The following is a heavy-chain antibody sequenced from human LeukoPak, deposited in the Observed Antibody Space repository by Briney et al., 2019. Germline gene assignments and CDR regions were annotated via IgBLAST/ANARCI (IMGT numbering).Heavy chain of an antibody. CDR1: GGSISNYY. Sequence: PSETLSLTCTVSGGSISNYYWSWIRQPPGKGLEWIGYIYYSGSTYYNPSLKSRVTISVDTSKNQFSLKLSSVAAADTAVYYCARSGSSWYRKVAHDAFDIWGQGTMVTVSS. CDR3: ARSGSSWYRKVAHDAFDI. CDR2: IYYSGST. V-gene: IGHV4-59*08. J-gene: IGHJ3*02. D-gene: IGHD6-13*01.